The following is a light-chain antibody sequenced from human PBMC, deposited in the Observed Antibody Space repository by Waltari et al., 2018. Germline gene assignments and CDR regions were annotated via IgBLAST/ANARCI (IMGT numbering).Light chain of an antibody. V-gene: IGLV1-44*01. CDR2: FNN. Sequence: QSVLTQPPSASGTPGQRVTISCSGGSPHFTTSTVNWYQHLPGTAPQLPIYFNNLRPSGVPDRFSGSKSGTSASLAITGLQSEDEASYYCSIWDDSLNGPVFGGGTTLTVL. J-gene: IGLJ3*02. CDR3: SIWDDSLNGPV. CDR1: SPHFTTST.